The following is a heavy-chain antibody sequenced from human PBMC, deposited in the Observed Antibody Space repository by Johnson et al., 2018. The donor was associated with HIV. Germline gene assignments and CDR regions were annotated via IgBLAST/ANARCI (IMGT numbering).Heavy chain of an antibody. CDR2: ISGSGGRT. D-gene: IGHD2-21*02. CDR3: ARGHSDLVTASDI. CDR1: GFTFSDYY. J-gene: IGHJ3*02. Sequence: VQLVESGGGLVKPVGSLRLSCAASGFTFSDYYMSWIRQAPGKGLEWVSGISGSGGRTYYADSVKGRFTIARDNSKNTLYLQMNSLRADDTAVYHCARGHSDLVTASDIWVHGTMVTVSS. V-gene: IGHV3-23*04.